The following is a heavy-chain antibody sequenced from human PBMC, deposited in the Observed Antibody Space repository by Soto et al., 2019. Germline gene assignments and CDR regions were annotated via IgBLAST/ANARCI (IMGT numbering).Heavy chain of an antibody. CDR1: GYTFTSYG. CDR3: ARDHSPLSSSSYDY. J-gene: IGHJ4*02. V-gene: IGHV1-18*04. D-gene: IGHD6-6*01. CDR2: ISAYNGNT. Sequence: ASVKVSCKASGYTFTSYGISWVRQAPGQGLEWMGWISAYNGNTNYAQKLQGRVTMTTDTSTSTAYMELRSLRSDDTAVYYCARDHSPLSSSSYDYWGQGTLVTVSS.